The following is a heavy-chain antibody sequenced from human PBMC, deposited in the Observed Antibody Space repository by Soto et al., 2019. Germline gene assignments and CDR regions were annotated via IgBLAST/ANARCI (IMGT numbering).Heavy chain of an antibody. CDR1: GFTFSSYA. D-gene: IGHD7-27*01. V-gene: IGHV3-30-3*01. J-gene: IGHJ4*02. CDR2: ISYDGSNK. Sequence: QVQLVESGGGVVQPGRSLRLSCAASGFTFSSYAMHWVRQAPGKGLEWVAVISYDGSNKYYADSVKGRFTISRDNCKQTLYLQMNSLRAEDTAVYYCARNTVPSLWGHRSFSTSHLGQGTLVTVSS. CDR3: ARNTVPSLWGHRSFSTSH.